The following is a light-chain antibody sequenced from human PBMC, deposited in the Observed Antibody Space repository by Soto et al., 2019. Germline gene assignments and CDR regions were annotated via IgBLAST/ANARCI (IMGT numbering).Light chain of an antibody. CDR2: GAS. CDR3: QQYGSSPWT. Sequence: EIVLNLSPGPLFLSPGERATLSCRASQSVSSSYLAWYQQKPGQAPRLLIYGASSRATGIPDRFSGSGSGTDFTLTISRLEPEDFAVYYCQQYGSSPWTFGQGTRWIS. J-gene: IGKJ1*01. CDR1: QSVSSSY. V-gene: IGKV3-20*01.